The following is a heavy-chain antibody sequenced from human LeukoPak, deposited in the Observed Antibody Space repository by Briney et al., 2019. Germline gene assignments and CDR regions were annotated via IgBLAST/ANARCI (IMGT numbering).Heavy chain of an antibody. CDR3: ARLHYDFWSGPNWFDP. CDR1: GGSISSYY. CDR2: IYYSGST. Sequence: SETLSLTCTVSGGSISSYYWSWIRQPPGKGLEWIGYIYYSGSTNYDPSLKSRVTISVDTSKNQFPLKLSSVTAADTAVYYCARLHYDFWSGPNWFDPWGQGTLVTVSS. D-gene: IGHD3-3*01. J-gene: IGHJ5*02. V-gene: IGHV4-59*08.